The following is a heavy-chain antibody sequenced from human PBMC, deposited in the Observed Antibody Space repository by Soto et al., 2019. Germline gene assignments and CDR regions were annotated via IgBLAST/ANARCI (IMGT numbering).Heavy chain of an antibody. CDR2: VSHDGTDQ. V-gene: IGHV3-30*03. CDR3: ARTIHGDSTGAFDY. D-gene: IGHD2-21*02. J-gene: IGHJ4*02. Sequence: QVQLVESGGGVVQPGRSLKLSCEASGFTFRHSGMHWVRQTPGKGLEWVALVSHDGTDQYYADSVKGRFTISRDNFKNTLYLQMNSLRSDDTAVYYCARTIHGDSTGAFDYRGLGTLVTVSS. CDR1: GFTFRHSG.